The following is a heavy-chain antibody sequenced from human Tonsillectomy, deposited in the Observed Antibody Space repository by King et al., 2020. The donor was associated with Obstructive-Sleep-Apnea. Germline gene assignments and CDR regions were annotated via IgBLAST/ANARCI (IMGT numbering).Heavy chain of an antibody. Sequence: VQLVESGGGLVQPGGSLRLSCAASGFTFSSYAMSWVRQAPGKGLEWVSAISGSGGSTYYADSVKGRFTISRDNSKNTLYLQMNSLRAEDTAVYYCAKDGLLEVGGIKYNWFDPRGQGTLVTVSS. CDR2: ISGSGGST. V-gene: IGHV3-23*04. CDR3: AKDGLLEVGGIKYNWFDP. D-gene: IGHD1-26*01. J-gene: IGHJ5*02. CDR1: GFTFSSYA.